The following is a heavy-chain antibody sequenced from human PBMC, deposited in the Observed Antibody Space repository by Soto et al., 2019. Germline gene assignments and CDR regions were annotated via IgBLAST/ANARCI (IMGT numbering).Heavy chain of an antibody. CDR2: IYYSGST. CDR1: GGSISSYY. CDR3: ARLDSFEDFTYYYGMDV. Sequence: SETLSLTCTVSGGSISSYYWSWIRQPPGKGLEWIGYIYYSGSTNYNPSLKSRVTISVDTSKNQFSLKLSSVTAADTAVYYCARLDSFEDFTYYYGMDVWGQRTTVTVSS. J-gene: IGHJ6*02. V-gene: IGHV4-59*08.